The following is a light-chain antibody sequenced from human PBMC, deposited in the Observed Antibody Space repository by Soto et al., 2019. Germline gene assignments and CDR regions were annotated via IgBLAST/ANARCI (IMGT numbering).Light chain of an antibody. Sequence: IQLPQSRCTLSASVVDRVTVTFRSSQSISSWLAWYQQKPGKAPKLLIYKASSLESGVPSRFSGSGSGTEFTLTISSLQPDEFATYYCQQYNSYSWTSGQGTKVDIK. CDR1: QSISSW. CDR3: QQYNSYSWT. J-gene: IGKJ1*01. V-gene: IGKV1-5*03. CDR2: KAS.